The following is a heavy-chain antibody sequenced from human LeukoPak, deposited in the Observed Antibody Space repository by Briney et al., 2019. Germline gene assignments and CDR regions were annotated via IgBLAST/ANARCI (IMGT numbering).Heavy chain of an antibody. CDR2: INPSGGST. CDR3: ARVPSLGIGYDSSGYYPNAFDI. V-gene: IGHV1-46*01. D-gene: IGHD3-22*01. J-gene: IGHJ3*02. Sequence: ASVKVSCKASGYTFTSYYMHWLRQAPGQGLEWMGIINPSGGSTSYAQKFQGRVTITRDASTSTVYMELSSLRSEDTAVYYCARVPSLGIGYDSSGYYPNAFDIWGQGTMVTVSS. CDR1: GYTFTSYY.